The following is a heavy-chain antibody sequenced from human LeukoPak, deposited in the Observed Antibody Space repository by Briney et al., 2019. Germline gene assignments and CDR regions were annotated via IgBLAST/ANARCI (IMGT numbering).Heavy chain of an antibody. J-gene: IGHJ4*02. CDR2: IYYSGTT. V-gene: IGHV4-39*01. D-gene: IGHD6-13*01. CDR1: GGFVSSSSYY. Sequence: SETLSLTCTVSGGFVSSSSYYWGWIRQPPGKGLEWIGSIYYSGTTYYIPSLKSRITISVDTSKSQFSLKLNSVTAADTAVYYCARHGGAAAATDYWGQGTLVTVSS. CDR3: ARHGGAAAATDY.